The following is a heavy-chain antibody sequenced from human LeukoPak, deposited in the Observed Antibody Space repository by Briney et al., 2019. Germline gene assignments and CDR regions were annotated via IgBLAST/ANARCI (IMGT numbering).Heavy chain of an antibody. J-gene: IGHJ3*02. CDR1: GDSVSSNSAA. D-gene: IGHD3-22*01. V-gene: IGHV6-1*01. CDR3: ARGPFYYDSSGYYFKDAFDI. Sequence: SQTLSLTCAISGDSVSSNSAAWNWIRQSPSRGLEWLGSTYYRSKWYNDYAVSVKSRITINSDTSKNQFSLQLNSVTPEDTAVYYCARGPFYYDSSGYYFKDAFDIWGQGTKVTVSS. CDR2: TYYRSKWYN.